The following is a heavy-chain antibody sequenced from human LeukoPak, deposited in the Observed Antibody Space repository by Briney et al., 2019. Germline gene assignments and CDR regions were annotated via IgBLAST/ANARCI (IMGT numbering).Heavy chain of an antibody. V-gene: IGHV1-46*01. Sequence: ASVKVSCKASGYTFTSYYMHWVRQAPGQGLEWMGIINPSGGSTSYAQKFQGRVTMTRDTSTSTVYMELSSLRSEDTAVYYCARAVGANYYHSSGYFDYWGQGTLVTASS. CDR3: ARAVGANYYHSSGYFDY. CDR2: INPSGGST. D-gene: IGHD3-22*01. CDR1: GYTFTSYY. J-gene: IGHJ4*02.